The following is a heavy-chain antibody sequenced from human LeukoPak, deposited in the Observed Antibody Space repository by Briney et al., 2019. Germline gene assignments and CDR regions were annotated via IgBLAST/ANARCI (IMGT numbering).Heavy chain of an antibody. D-gene: IGHD1-26*01. V-gene: IGHV5-51*01. CDR1: GYSFPSYW. CDR3: ARRRHLYSGSYYPFDY. J-gene: IGHJ4*02. Sequence: GESLKISCKGSGYSFPSYWIGWVRQMPGKGLEWMGIIYPGDSDTRYSPSFQGQVTISADKSISTAYLQWSSLKASDTAMYYCARRRHLYSGSYYPFDYWGQGTLVTVSS. CDR2: IYPGDSDT.